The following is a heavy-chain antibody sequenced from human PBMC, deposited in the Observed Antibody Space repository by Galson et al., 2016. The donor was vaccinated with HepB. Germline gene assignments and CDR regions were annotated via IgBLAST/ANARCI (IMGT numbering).Heavy chain of an antibody. D-gene: IGHD2-8*01. CDR1: GGTFSNGA. V-gene: IGHV1-69*06. CDR2: TIHIFGSA. Sequence: SVKVSCKASGGTFSNGAISWVRQAPGQGLEWMGGTIHIFGSASYAQKFQGRVTITADTSTNIAYLEVTKLTSDDTAVYYCARNGVEMGTSWEAIESPFDSWGQGTLVTVSS. CDR3: ARNGVEMGTSWEAIESPFDS. J-gene: IGHJ4*02.